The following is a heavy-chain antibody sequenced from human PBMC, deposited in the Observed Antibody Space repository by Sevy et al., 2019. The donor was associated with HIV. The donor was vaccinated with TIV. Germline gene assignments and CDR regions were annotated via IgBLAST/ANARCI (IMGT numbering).Heavy chain of an antibody. CDR2: ISSSSSYI. Sequence: GESLKISCAASGFAFSSYSMNWVRQAPGKGLEWVSSISSSSSYIYYADSVKGRFTISRDNAKNSLYLQMNSLRAEDTAVYYCARGRDDVGVVAVGAFDIWGQRTMVTVSS. V-gene: IGHV3-21*01. J-gene: IGHJ3*02. CDR1: GFAFSSYS. CDR3: ARGRDDVGVVAVGAFDI. D-gene: IGHD2-15*01.